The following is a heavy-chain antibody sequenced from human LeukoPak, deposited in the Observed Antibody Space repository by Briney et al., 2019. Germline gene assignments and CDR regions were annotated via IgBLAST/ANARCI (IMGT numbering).Heavy chain of an antibody. Sequence: SETLSLTCTVYGGSFSAYSWTWIRQPPGKGLEWIGEINHSGSTNYDPSLKSRVTISVATSKNQFSLKLSSVTAADTAVYYCVRGGGSGVPAARIDYWGQGTLVTVSS. D-gene: IGHD2-2*01. CDR2: INHSGST. J-gene: IGHJ4*02. CDR1: GGSFSAYS. CDR3: VRGGGSGVPAARIDY. V-gene: IGHV4-34*01.